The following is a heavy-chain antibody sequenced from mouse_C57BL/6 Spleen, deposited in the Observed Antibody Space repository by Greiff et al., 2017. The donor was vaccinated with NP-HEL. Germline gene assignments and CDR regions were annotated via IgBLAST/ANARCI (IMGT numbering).Heavy chain of an antibody. CDR1: GYTFTSYG. D-gene: IGHD2-4*01. J-gene: IGHJ2*01. CDR2: IYPRSGNT. Sequence: QVQLQQSGAELARPGASVKLSCKASGYTFTSYGISWVKQRTGQGLEWIGEIYPRSGNTYYTEKFKGKATLTADKSSSTAYMELRSLTSEDSAVYFCARSIYYDYDGPSYFDYWGQGTTLTVSS. CDR3: ARSIYYDYDGPSYFDY. V-gene: IGHV1-81*01.